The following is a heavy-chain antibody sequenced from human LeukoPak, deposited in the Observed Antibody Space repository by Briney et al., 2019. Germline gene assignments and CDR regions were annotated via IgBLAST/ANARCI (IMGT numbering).Heavy chain of an antibody. CDR2: ISNSGTTI. Sequence: PGGSLRLSCAASGFTFSNYEMNWVRQAPGKGLEWVSYISNSGTTIYYTDSVKGRFTISRDNAQNSLYLQMSSLRAEDTAVYYCARAVAGTPIDYWGQGTLVTVSS. J-gene: IGHJ4*02. V-gene: IGHV3-48*03. CDR3: ARAVAGTPIDY. D-gene: IGHD6-19*01. CDR1: GFTFSNYE.